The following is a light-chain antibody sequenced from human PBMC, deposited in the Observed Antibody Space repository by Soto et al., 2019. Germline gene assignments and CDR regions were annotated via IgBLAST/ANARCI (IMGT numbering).Light chain of an antibody. V-gene: IGKV3-15*01. J-gene: IGKJ2*01. CDR3: QQHNDWPPST. CDR2: GAS. CDR1: QSVRDN. Sequence: ETLLTQSPATLSVSPGERATLSCRASQSVRDNLAWYQQKPGQAPRLLIYGASTRAPGIPDRLSGSGFGTEFSLTISSLQSEDFAVYYCQQHNDWPPSTFGQGTKLEIK.